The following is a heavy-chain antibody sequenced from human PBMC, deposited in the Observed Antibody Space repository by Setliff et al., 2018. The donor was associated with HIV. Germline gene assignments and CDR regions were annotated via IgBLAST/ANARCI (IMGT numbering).Heavy chain of an antibody. CDR1: GSMFTYAW. J-gene: IGHJ4*02. D-gene: IGHD1-26*01. V-gene: IGHV3-15*01. Sequence: PGGSLRLSCAASGSMFTYAWLSWVRQAPGKGLEWVGRSKGKADGETIDYATPVKGRFIISRAYSENTLFLQMNDLKIEDTGVYYCATESRLLAGGSYPFDNWGQGTLVTVSS. CDR2: SKGKADGETI. CDR3: ATESRLLAGGSYPFDN.